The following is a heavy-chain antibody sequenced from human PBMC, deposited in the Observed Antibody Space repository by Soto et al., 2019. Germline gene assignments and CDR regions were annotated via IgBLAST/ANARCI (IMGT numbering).Heavy chain of an antibody. Sequence: VPLVQSGVEVKKPGASVKVSCKATGYIFTGYHMHWVRQAPGQGLEWMGWITPNSGGTKYAQKFQGGVTMTRDTSISTAYMELSSLRSDDTAVYYCACEELPIYYYGMDVWGQGTTVTVSS. CDR1: GYIFTGYH. V-gene: IGHV1-2*02. CDR2: ITPNSGGT. CDR3: ACEELPIYYYGMDV. D-gene: IGHD1-7*01. J-gene: IGHJ6*02.